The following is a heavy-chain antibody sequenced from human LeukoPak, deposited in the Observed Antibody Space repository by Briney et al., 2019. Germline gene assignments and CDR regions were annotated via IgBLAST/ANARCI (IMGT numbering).Heavy chain of an antibody. J-gene: IGHJ4*02. CDR3: SKATGPNSFRYIEY. CDR2: ISRRGDTT. D-gene: IGHD1-14*01. Sequence: PGGSLRLSCGASGFTFSNYAMNWVRQVPVKGLEWLSGISRRGDTTYYTDSVKGRFTISRDNSNNTLYLQMNTLRADDTAVYYCSKATGPNSFRYIEYWGQGTLVTVSS. CDR1: GFTFSNYA. V-gene: IGHV3-23*01.